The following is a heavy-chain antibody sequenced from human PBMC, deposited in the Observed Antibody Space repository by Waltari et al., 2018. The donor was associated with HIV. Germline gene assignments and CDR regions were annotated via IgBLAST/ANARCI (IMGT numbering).Heavy chain of an antibody. CDR2: ITSGSGTI. V-gene: IGHV3-48*01. D-gene: IGHD3-22*01. J-gene: IGHJ2*01. Sequence: ELQLVESGGGLVQPGGSLRLSCVASGFTFDTYSMDWVRQAPGQGLEWVSYITSGSGTIYYADSVKGRFTISRDNAKKSLHLQMNSLTAEDTALYYCARRSLTMTPGYFDLWGRGTLVTVSS. CDR3: ARRSLTMTPGYFDL. CDR1: GFTFDTYS.